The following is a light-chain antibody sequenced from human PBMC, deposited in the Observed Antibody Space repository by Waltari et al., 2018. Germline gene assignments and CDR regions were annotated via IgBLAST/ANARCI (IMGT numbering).Light chain of an antibody. CDR2: WAS. Sequence: DIVMTQSPDSLAVSLGEKATINCKSNQSLLYNSNNKNYLALYQQKPGQPLKLFFYWASSRESGVPDQLSGSGSGTDFTLTIGSLQAEDVAVYYCQQYYTAPYTFGQGTKLEIK. J-gene: IGKJ2*01. CDR1: QSLLYNSNNKNY. CDR3: QQYYTAPYT. V-gene: IGKV4-1*01.